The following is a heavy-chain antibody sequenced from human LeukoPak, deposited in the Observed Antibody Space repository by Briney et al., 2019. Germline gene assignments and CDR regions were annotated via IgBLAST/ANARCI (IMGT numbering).Heavy chain of an antibody. J-gene: IGHJ4*02. CDR3: ARHGPLYDIWSAQFYFDY. V-gene: IGHV4-59*08. Sequence: SETLSLTCTVSGDSISTYYWSWIRQPPGKRLEWIGYIYFSGTTNYNPSLKSRVNISVDTSKNQFSLRLSSVTAADTAVYYCARHGPLYDIWSAQFYFDYWGQGTLVTVSS. CDR2: IYFSGTT. D-gene: IGHD3-3*01. CDR1: GDSISTYY.